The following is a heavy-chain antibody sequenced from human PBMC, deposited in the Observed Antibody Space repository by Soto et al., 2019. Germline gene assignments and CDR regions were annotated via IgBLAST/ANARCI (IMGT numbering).Heavy chain of an antibody. J-gene: IGHJ6*02. CDR2: ISSSNSTI. CDR3: ARDPLRGTTGMAV. D-gene: IGHD2-21*02. CDR1: GFTFSSYS. V-gene: IGHV3-48*02. Sequence: GCLRLSCAASGFTFSSYSMNWVRQAPGKGLEWVSYISSSNSTIYYADSVKGRFTISRDNAKNSLYLQINSLRDEDTAVYYCARDPLRGTTGMAVWGQGTTVTVSS.